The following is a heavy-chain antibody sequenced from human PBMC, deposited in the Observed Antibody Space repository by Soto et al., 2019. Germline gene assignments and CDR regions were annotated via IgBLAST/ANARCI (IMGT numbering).Heavy chain of an antibody. D-gene: IGHD3-16*01. CDR3: ARGRTPMGGRYWFDP. CDR2: IIPIFGTA. J-gene: IGHJ5*02. CDR1: GGTFSSYA. Sequence: QVQLVQSGAEVKKPGSSVKVSCKASGGTFSSYAISWVRQAPGQGLEWMGGIIPIFGTANYAQKFQGRVTITADESTSTADMELSRLRSEDTAVYYCARGRTPMGGRYWFDPWGQGTLVTVSS. V-gene: IGHV1-69*01.